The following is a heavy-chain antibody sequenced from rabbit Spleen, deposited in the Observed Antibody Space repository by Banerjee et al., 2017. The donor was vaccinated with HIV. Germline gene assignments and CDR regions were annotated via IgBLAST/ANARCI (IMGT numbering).Heavy chain of an antibody. CDR3: VRALISDYGNYAGAFNL. V-gene: IGHV1S45*01. CDR2: IGTSSENT. CDR1: GFSFSSTYW. J-gene: IGHJ4*01. D-gene: IGHD4-2*01. Sequence: QEQLEESGGDLVKPEGSLTLTCTASGFSFSSTYWICWVRQAPGKGLEWIACIGTSSENTYYATWTKGRFTISKTSSTTVDLKVTSLTAADTATYFCVRALISDYGNYAGAFNLWGPGTLVTVS.